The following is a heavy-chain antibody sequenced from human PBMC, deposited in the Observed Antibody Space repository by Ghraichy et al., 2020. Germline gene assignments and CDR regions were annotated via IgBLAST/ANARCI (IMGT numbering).Heavy chain of an antibody. D-gene: IGHD5-12*01. CDR3: ARPIVPTISSAFDY. V-gene: IGHV7-4-1*02. CDR1: GYTFTTYS. Sequence: ASVKVSCKASGYTFTTYSINWVRQAPGQGLEWMGWINTNTGSPTYAQGFTGRFVFSLDTSVSTAYLQISSLKAEDTAVYYCARPIVPTISSAFDYWGQGTLVTVSS. J-gene: IGHJ4*02. CDR2: INTNTGSP.